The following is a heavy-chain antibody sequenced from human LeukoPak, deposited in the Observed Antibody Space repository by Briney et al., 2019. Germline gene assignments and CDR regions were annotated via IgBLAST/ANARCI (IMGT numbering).Heavy chain of an antibody. Sequence: APVKVPCKASGGTFSSYAISWVRQAPGQGLEWMGRIIPIFGTANYAQKFQGRVTITTDESTSTAYMELSSPRSEDTAVYYCAREGGVVITMDWGQGTLVTVSS. V-gene: IGHV1-69*05. CDR2: IIPIFGTA. CDR1: GGTFSSYA. D-gene: IGHD3-22*01. CDR3: AREGGVVITMD. J-gene: IGHJ4*02.